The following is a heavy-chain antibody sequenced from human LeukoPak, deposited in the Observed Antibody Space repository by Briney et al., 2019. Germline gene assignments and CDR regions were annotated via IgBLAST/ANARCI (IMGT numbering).Heavy chain of an antibody. D-gene: IGHD6-13*01. V-gene: IGHV1-2*02. CDR3: ARVYSSNWSQTYYFDY. CDR2: INPNSGGT. Sequence: ASVKVSCKASGYTFTGYYMHWVRQAPGQGLEWMGWINPNSGGTNYAQKFQGRVTMTRDTSISTAYMELSRLRSDDTAVYYCARVYSSNWSQTYYFDYWGQGTLVTVSS. J-gene: IGHJ4*02. CDR1: GYTFTGYY.